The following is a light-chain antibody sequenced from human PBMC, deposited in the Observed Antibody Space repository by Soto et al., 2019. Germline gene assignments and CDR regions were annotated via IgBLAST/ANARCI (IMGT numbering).Light chain of an antibody. CDR1: PSISGA. CDR2: GAS. Sequence: EIVMTQSPATLSVSPGGRANISCRASPSISGALAWYQQKPGQAPRLLIYGASTRATSFPARFSGSVSGTDFNLTISRLQSEDFAVYDCQQYNNWPWTFGQGTKVDIK. CDR3: QQYNNWPWT. J-gene: IGKJ1*01. V-gene: IGKV3-15*01.